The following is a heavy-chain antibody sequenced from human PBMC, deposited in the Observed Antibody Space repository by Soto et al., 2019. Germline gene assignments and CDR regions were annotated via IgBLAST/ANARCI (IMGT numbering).Heavy chain of an antibody. D-gene: IGHD4-17*01. CDR1: GGSFTSGGYY. CDR2: IYYSGNT. J-gene: IGHJ4*02. Sequence: QVQLQESGPGLVKPSQTLSLTCTVSGGSFTSGGYYWTWIRQHPGKGLEWIGYIYYSGNTYYNPFLKSRVAISVDTSKNQFSLKLSSVTAADTAVYYCASGLYGDYDFDYWGQGTLVTVSS. V-gene: IGHV4-31*03. CDR3: ASGLYGDYDFDY.